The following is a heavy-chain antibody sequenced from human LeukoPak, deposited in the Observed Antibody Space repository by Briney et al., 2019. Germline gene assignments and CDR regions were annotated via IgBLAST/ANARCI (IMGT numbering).Heavy chain of an antibody. CDR2: IKQGDSEK. CDR1: GFTLSTYW. J-gene: IGHJ4*02. V-gene: IGHV3-7*01. CDR3: GRGGAVASY. D-gene: IGHD1-26*01. Sequence: PGGSLRLSCTASGFTLSTYWMSWFRQAPKKGLEWVANIKQGDSEKYYVDSVKGRFTISRDNAKNSVYLQMNSLRVEDTAVYYCGRGGAVASYWGQGTLVTVSS.